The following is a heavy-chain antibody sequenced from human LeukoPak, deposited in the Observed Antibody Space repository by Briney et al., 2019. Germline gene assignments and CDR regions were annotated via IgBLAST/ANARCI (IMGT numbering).Heavy chain of an antibody. D-gene: IGHD3-3*01. V-gene: IGHV3-30*18. Sequence: PGGSLRLSCAASGYTFSSYGMHWVRQAPGKGLEWVAAISYDGGNKYYADSVKGRFTISRDNSKNTLYLQMNSLRAEDTAVYYCAKDFGVVANYYFDYWGQGTLVTVSS. CDR1: GYTFSSYG. CDR3: AKDFGVVANYYFDY. J-gene: IGHJ4*02. CDR2: ISYDGGNK.